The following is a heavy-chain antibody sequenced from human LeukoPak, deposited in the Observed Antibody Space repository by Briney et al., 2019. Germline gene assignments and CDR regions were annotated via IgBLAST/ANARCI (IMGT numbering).Heavy chain of an antibody. CDR3: ARVRIQLWDDAFDI. V-gene: IGHV3-74*01. D-gene: IGHD5-18*01. CDR2: INSDGSST. Sequence: PGGSLRLSCAASGFTFSSYWMHWVRHAPGKGLVWVSRINSDGSSTSYADSVKGRFTISRDNAKNTLYVQINSLRAEDTAVYYCARVRIQLWDDAFDIWGQGTMVTVSS. J-gene: IGHJ3*02. CDR1: GFTFSSYW.